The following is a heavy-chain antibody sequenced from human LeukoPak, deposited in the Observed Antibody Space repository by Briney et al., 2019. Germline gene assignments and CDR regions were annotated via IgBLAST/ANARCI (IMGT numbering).Heavy chain of an antibody. V-gene: IGHV3-30*04. CDR3: ARDVSPYGGNSGGFDP. J-gene: IGHJ5*02. CDR1: GFTFTSYA. CDR2: VAHDGTSA. Sequence: GGSLRLSCAASGFTFTSYAMHWVRQTPGTGLEWVAIVAHDGTSAQYADSVKGRFTISRDNSRNTVSLQMDTLRPEDTAIYYCARDVSPYGGNSGGFDPWGQGPRATVS. D-gene: IGHD1-26*01.